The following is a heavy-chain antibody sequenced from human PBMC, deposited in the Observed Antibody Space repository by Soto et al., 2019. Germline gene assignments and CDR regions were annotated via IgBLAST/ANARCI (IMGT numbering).Heavy chain of an antibody. D-gene: IGHD2-8*01. J-gene: IGHJ6*02. Sequence: TSVKVSCRASGYSFTDYHIHWVRQAPGQGLEWLGRINPKSGGTSTAQKFQGWVTMTRDRSISTVYMELTRLRSDDTAVYFCARGHSTDCSNGVCSFFYDHEMDVWGQGTTVTVSS. CDR3: ARGHSTDCSNGVCSFFYDHEMDV. CDR1: GYSFTDYH. V-gene: IGHV1-2*04. CDR2: INPKSGGT.